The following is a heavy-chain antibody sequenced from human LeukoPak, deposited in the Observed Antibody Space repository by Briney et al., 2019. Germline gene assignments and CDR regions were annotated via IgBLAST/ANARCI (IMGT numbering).Heavy chain of an antibody. J-gene: IGHJ4*02. D-gene: IGHD3-10*01. CDR2: ISWNGGST. V-gene: IGHV3-20*04. Sequence: PGGSLRLSCAASGFTFDDYGMIWVRYGPGKGLEWVSGISWNGGSTGYADSVKGRFTISRDIAKRSLYLQMNSLRAEGTALYYCARGAISDSGFDYWGQGTLVTVSS. CDR3: ARGAISDSGFDY. CDR1: GFTFDDYG.